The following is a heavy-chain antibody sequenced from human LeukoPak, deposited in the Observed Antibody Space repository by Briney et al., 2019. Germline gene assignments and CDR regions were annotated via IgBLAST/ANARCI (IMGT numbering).Heavy chain of an antibody. V-gene: IGHV4-59*01. CDR2: IYFSGST. J-gene: IGHJ4*02. D-gene: IGHD3-10*01. CDR1: GGSIGNYY. Sequence: SETLSLTCTVSGGSIGNYYWSWIRQPPGKGLEWIGYIYFSGSTSYNPSLKSRVTISVDTSKNQFSLKLSSVTAADTAVYYCARVITMVRGVITYYFDYWGQGTLVTVSS. CDR3: ARVITMVRGVITYYFDY.